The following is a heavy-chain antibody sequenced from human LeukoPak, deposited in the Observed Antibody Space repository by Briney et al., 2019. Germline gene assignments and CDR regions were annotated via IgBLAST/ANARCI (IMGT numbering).Heavy chain of an antibody. J-gene: IGHJ6*03. Sequence: GGSLRLSCLASGFSFSNYAMSWVRQAPGKGLEWVSNAGSSSRVYGDSVKGRFSVSRDNSKNTLYLQMNSLRADDTAVYYCAKQRGALRENYYMDVWGKGTTVTVSS. CDR3: AKQRGALRENYYMDV. V-gene: IGHV3-23*01. CDR2: AGSSSR. CDR1: GFSFSNYA.